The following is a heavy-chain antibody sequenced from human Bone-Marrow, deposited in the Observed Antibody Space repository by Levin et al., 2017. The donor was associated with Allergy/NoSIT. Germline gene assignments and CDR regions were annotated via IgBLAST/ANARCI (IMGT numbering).Heavy chain of an antibody. Sequence: HGESLKISCAASGFTLSNYWMTWVRQAPGKGLEWVANIKKDGSEKFYVDSVKGRFTISRDNDKNSLYLQMNSLRPEDTAVYYCVREIAMAKWGQGTLVTVSP. J-gene: IGHJ4*02. CDR2: IKKDGSEK. CDR1: GFTLSNYW. D-gene: IGHD5-24*01. V-gene: IGHV3-7*04. CDR3: VREIAMAK.